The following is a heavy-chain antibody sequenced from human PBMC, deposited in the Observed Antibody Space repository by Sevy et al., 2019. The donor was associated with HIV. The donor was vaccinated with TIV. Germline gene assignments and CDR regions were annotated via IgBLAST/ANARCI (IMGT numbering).Heavy chain of an antibody. CDR2: IGSSNSYI. D-gene: IGHD6-13*01. Sequence: GGSLRLSCAASGFSFSSYSVSWVRQAPGKGLEWVASIGSSNSYIYYADSVKGRFTISRDKAKNSLFLHMNTLRAEDTAVYYCARSYSSSWYILYYFDYWGQGTPVTVSS. CDR1: GFSFSSYS. J-gene: IGHJ4*02. V-gene: IGHV3-21*01. CDR3: ARSYSSSWYILYYFDY.